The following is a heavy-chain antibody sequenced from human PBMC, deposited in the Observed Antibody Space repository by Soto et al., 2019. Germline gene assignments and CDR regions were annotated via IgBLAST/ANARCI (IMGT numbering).Heavy chain of an antibody. V-gene: IGHV1-24*01. Sequence: ASVKVSCKVSGYTLTELSMHWVRQAPGKGLEWMGGFDPEDGETIYAQKFQGRVTMTEDTSTDTAYMELSSLRSEDTAVYYCARAVAAAGPFDYWGQGTLVTVSS. CDR3: ARAVAAAGPFDY. D-gene: IGHD6-13*01. J-gene: IGHJ4*02. CDR2: FDPEDGET. CDR1: GYTLTELS.